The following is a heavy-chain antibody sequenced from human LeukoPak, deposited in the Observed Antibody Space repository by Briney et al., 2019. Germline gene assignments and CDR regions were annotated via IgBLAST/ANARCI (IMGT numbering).Heavy chain of an antibody. CDR2: IYYSGTT. V-gene: IGHV4-39*01. CDR1: GGSISSSSYS. CDR3: ARQASDYFYYYMDV. Sequence: SETLSLTCTVSGGSISSSSYSWGWIRQPPGKGLEWIGSIYYSGTTYYNPSLKSRVTISVDTSKNQFSLMLRSVTAADTAVYFCARQASDYFYYYMDVWGKGTTVTVSS. J-gene: IGHJ6*03.